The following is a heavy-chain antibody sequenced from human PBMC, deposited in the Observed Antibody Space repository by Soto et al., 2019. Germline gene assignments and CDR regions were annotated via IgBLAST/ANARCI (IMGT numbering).Heavy chain of an antibody. CDR1: GFTFTSSS. V-gene: IGHV1-58*01. Sequence: SVNVSCEASGFTFTSSSVQWVRQARGQRLEWIGWIGVGSGNRHYAQKFQERVTITRDMSTNTAYMEPSSLRSEDTAVYYCAALGVNFDHWGQGTLVTVSS. CDR3: AALGVNFDH. CDR2: IGVGSGNR. J-gene: IGHJ4*02. D-gene: IGHD2-8*01.